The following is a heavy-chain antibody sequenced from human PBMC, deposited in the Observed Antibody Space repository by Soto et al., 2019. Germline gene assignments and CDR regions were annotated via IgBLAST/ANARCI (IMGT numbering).Heavy chain of an antibody. J-gene: IGHJ4*02. CDR3: VRTIQPGTTTYFDY. Sequence: PGGSLRLSCAASGFTFSSYAMHWVRQTQGKGLEWVAVISYDGSDKYYADSVKGRFTISRDNSKNTLYLQMNSLRAEDTSVYYCVRTIQPGTTTYFDYWGQGTLVTVSS. V-gene: IGHV3-30-3*01. D-gene: IGHD1-1*01. CDR1: GFTFSSYA. CDR2: ISYDGSDK.